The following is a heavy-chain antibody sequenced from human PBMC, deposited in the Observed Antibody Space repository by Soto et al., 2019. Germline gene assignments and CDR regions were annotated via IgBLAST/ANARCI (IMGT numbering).Heavy chain of an antibody. CDR3: AKEPVVAAVNFDY. CDR2: IASDGSAK. J-gene: IGHJ4*02. V-gene: IGHV3-30*18. Sequence: QVQLVESGGGVVQPGRSLRLSCAASGFSFSDYGMHWVRQAPGKGLEWVAVIASDGSAKYYADSVNGRFTISRDNSKNTLFLRMNSLRVEDTGMYYCAKEPVVAAVNFDYWGQGTLVTVSS. D-gene: IGHD2-2*01. CDR1: GFSFSDYG.